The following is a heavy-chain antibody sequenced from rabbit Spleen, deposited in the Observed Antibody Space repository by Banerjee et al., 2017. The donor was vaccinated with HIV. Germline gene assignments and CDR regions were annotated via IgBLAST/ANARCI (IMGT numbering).Heavy chain of an antibody. CDR3: ARDLVAVIGWNFNL. J-gene: IGHJ4*01. V-gene: IGHV1S45*01. CDR2: INTVTGKS. D-gene: IGHD1-1*01. CDR1: GVSFSDKDV. Sequence: QLEESGGGLVKPEGSLTLTCKDSGVSFSDKDVMCWVRQAPGKGLEWIACINTVTGKSVSASLAKGRFIMSRPSSTTVTLQMTSLTAADTATYFCARDLVAVIGWNFNLLGPGTLFTVS.